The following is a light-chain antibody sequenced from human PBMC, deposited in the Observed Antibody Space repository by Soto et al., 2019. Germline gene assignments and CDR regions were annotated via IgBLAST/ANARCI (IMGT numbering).Light chain of an antibody. CDR3: CSYAGTYTRV. CDR1: SSDVANYKY. CDR2: DVN. J-gene: IGLJ1*01. Sequence: SALTQPRSVSGSPGQSVTISCTRTSSDVANYKYVPWYQQHPGKAPKLMIYDVNKRPSGVPYRFSGSKSGNTASLTISGLQAEDEADYYCCSYAGTYTRVFGTGTKVTV. V-gene: IGLV2-11*01.